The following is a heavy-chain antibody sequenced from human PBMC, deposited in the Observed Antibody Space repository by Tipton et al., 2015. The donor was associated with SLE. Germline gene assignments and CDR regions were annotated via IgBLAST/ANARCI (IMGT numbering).Heavy chain of an antibody. J-gene: IGHJ3*02. D-gene: IGHD3-22*01. CDR2: IIPILGIA. CDR1: GYTFTSYG. Sequence: QSGAEVKKPGASVKVSCKASGYTFTSYGISWVRQAPGQGLEWMGRIIPILGIANYAQKFQGRVTITADKSTSTAYMELSSLRSEDTAVYYCARDPYDSSRKGAFDIWGQGTMVTVSS. V-gene: IGHV1-69*04. CDR3: ARDPYDSSRKGAFDI.